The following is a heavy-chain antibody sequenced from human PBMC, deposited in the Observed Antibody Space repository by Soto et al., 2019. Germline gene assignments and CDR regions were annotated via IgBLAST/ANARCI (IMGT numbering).Heavy chain of an antibody. CDR1: GYSFTGYY. Sequence: HEHLVQSGAEVKRPGASLKVSCKASGYSFTGYYIHWVRQAPGQGLEWMGWINPDSGDTNYAQNFQGRVTLASDTSISTASMDLPSLTSDDTAVYYCARGDYGTGGYPFPYFDYWGQGTLVIVSS. J-gene: IGHJ4*02. CDR3: ARGDYGTGGYPFPYFDY. D-gene: IGHD2-8*02. CDR2: INPDSGDT. V-gene: IGHV1-2*02.